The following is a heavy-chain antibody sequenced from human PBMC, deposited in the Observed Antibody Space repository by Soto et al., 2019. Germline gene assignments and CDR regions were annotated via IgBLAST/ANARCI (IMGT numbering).Heavy chain of an antibody. CDR2: LSYDGSNK. Sequence: GGSLRLSCAASGFTFSSYGMHWVRQAPGKGLEWVAALSYDGSNKNYADSVKGRFTISRDNSKSTLYLQMNSLRTEDTAVYYCVILCLRITIYGYRDVWGQGTLVTVFS. V-gene: IGHV3-30*03. CDR1: GFTFSSYG. CDR3: VILCLRITIYGYRDV. J-gene: IGHJ4*02. D-gene: IGHD3-3*01.